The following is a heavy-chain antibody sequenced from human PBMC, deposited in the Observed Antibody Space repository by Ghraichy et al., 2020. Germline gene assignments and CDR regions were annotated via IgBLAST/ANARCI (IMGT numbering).Heavy chain of an antibody. CDR2: IYYSGST. Sequence: GSLSLTCTVSGGSVSSGSYYWSWIRQPPGKGLEWIGYIYYSGSTNYNPSLKSRVTISVDTSKNQFSLKLSSVTAADTAVYYCASRPVDTAMGGYWGQGTLVTVSS. CDR1: GGSVSSGSYY. J-gene: IGHJ4*02. V-gene: IGHV4-61*01. CDR3: ASRPVDTAMGGY. D-gene: IGHD5-18*01.